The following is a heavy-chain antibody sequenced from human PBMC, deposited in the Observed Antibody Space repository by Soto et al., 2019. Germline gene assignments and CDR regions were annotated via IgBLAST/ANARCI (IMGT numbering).Heavy chain of an antibody. CDR3: ARDGSYYPSNYFDY. CDR2: ISSSGSTI. V-gene: IGHV3-48*03. Sequence: EVQLVESGGGLVQPGGSLRLSCAASGFTFSSYEMNWVRQAPGKGLEWVSYISSSGSTIYYADSVKGRFTISRDNAKNSLYLQMNSLRAEDTAVYYCARDGSYYPSNYFDYWGQGTLVTVSS. D-gene: IGHD1-26*01. J-gene: IGHJ4*02. CDR1: GFTFSSYE.